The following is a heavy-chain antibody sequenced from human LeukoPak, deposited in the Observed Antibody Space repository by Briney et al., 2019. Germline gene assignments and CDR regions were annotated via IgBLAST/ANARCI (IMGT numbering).Heavy chain of an antibody. D-gene: IGHD1-26*01. J-gene: IGHJ4*02. CDR3: ARDFDSKYSGSYSGY. V-gene: IGHV3-11*04. Sequence: GGSLRLSCAASGFTFSDYYMSLIRQAPGKGLEWVSYISSSGSTIYYADSVKGRFTISRENAKNSLYLQMNSLRAEDTAVYYCARDFDSKYSGSYSGYWGQGTLVTVSS. CDR1: GFTFSDYY. CDR2: ISSSGSTI.